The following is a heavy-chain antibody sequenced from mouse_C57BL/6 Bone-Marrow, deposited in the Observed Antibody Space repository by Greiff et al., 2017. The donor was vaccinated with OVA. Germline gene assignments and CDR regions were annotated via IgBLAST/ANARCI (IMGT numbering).Heavy chain of an antibody. V-gene: IGHV1-62-2*01. Sequence: QVQLQQSDAELVKPGASVKISCKVSGYTFTEYTIHWVKQRSGQGLEWIGWFYPGSGSIKYNEKFKDKATLTADKSSSTVYMELSRLTSEDSAVYFCARHEERGYDYSAWFAYWGQGTLVTVSA. CDR2: FYPGSGSI. CDR3: ARHEERGYDYSAWFAY. CDR1: GYTFTEYT. D-gene: IGHD2-4*01. J-gene: IGHJ3*01.